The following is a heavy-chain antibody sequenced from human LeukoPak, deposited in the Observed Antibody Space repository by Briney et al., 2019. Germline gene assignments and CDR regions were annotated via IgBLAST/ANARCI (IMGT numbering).Heavy chain of an antibody. D-gene: IGHD2/OR15-2a*01. V-gene: IGHV4-59*12. CDR1: GGSISSYY. CDR3: ARGFRGSRHDY. CDR2: IYYSGST. Sequence: SETLSLTCTVSGGSISSYYWSWIRQPPGKGLEWIGYIYYSGSTNYNPSLKSRVTISVDTSKNQFSLKLSSVTAADTAVYYCARGFRGSRHDYWGQGTLVTVSS. J-gene: IGHJ4*02.